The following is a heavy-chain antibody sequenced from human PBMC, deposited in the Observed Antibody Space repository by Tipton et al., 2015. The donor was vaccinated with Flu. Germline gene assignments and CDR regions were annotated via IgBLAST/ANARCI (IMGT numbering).Heavy chain of an antibody. J-gene: IGHJ4*02. CDR2: INQDGSEK. D-gene: IGHD6-13*01. Sequence: GSLRLSCAASGFTFSSYWMHWVRQAPGKGLEWVANINQDGSEKYYVDSVKGRFTISRDDAKNSVHLQMNSLRAEDTAVYYCARTIGAAEGYWGQGTLVTVSS. CDR3: ARTIGAAEGY. CDR1: GFTFSSYW. V-gene: IGHV3-7*01.